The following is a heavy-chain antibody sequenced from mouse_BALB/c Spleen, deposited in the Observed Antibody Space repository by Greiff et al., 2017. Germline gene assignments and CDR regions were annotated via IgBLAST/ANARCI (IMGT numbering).Heavy chain of an antibody. J-gene: IGHJ3*01. CDR2: ISSGGST. V-gene: IGHV5-6-5*01. CDR1: GFTFSSYA. CDR3: ARGMGRFAY. Sequence: EVQVVESGGGLVKPGGSLKLSCAASGFTFSSYAMSWVRQTPEKRLEWVASISSGGSTYYPDSVKGRFTISRDNARNILYLQMSSLRSEDTAMYYCARGMGRFAYWGQGTLVTVSA.